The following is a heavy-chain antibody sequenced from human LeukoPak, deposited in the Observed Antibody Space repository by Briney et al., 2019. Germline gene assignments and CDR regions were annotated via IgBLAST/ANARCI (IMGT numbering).Heavy chain of an antibody. CDR1: GGSISSSSYY. CDR2: IYYSGST. Sequence: PSETLSLTCTVSGGSISSSSYYWGWIRQPPGKGLEWIGSIYYSGSTYYNPSLKSRVTISVDTSKNQFSLKLSSVTAADTAVYYCARGPGYYGSGTLDYWGQGTLVTVSS. J-gene: IGHJ4*02. V-gene: IGHV4-39*07. CDR3: ARGPGYYGSGTLDY. D-gene: IGHD3-10*01.